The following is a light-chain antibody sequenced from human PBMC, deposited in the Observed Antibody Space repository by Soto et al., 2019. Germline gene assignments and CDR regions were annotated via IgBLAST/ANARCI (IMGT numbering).Light chain of an antibody. CDR2: TAS. CDR1: ENINKF. Sequence: DIQITQSPSTLSASIGDTVTITCRASENINKFLAWYQQRPGKAPKLLMYTASSLERGVPARFSGSASGTEFTLTIRSVQSDDFAIYHCQQYNTYPWTFGQGTRVDLK. V-gene: IGKV1-5*03. J-gene: IGKJ1*01. CDR3: QQYNTYPWT.